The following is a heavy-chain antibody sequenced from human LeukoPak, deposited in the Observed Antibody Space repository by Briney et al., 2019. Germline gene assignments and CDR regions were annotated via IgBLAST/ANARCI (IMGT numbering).Heavy chain of an antibody. V-gene: IGHV3-7*01. CDR2: IKQDGSEK. CDR1: GFTFSSYW. D-gene: IGHD2-2*01. CDR3: ARDGDIVVVPAADPDYYYGMDV. J-gene: IGHJ6*02. Sequence: GGSLRLSCAASGFTFSSYWMSWVRQAPGKGQERVANIKQDGSEKYYVDSVKGRFTISRDNAKNSLYLQMNSLRAEDTAVYYCARDGDIVVVPAADPDYYYGMDVWGQGTTVTVSS.